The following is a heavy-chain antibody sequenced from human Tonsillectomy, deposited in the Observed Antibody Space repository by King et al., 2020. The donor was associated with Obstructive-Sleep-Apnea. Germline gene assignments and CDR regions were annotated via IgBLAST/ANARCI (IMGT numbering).Heavy chain of an antibody. D-gene: IGHD3-16*02. CDR1: GFTVSSTY. CDR2: IYSGGST. J-gene: IGHJ6*02. Sequence: VQLVESGGGLVQPGGSLRLSCAASGFTVSSTYMTWVRQAPGKGLEWVSLIYSGGSTYYADSVKDRITLSRDNSKNALNLQMNSLRVEDTAVYYCARGDSYLGHSGLDVWGQGTTVSV. CDR3: ARGDSYLGHSGLDV. V-gene: IGHV3-66*01.